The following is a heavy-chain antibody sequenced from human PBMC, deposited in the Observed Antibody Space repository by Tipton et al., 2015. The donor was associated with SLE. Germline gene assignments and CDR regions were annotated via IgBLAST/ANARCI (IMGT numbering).Heavy chain of an antibody. D-gene: IGHD4-17*01. J-gene: IGHJ4*02. CDR1: GFTRSYG. CDR3: VRDAYGDSTVLLDS. Sequence: SLRLSCAASGFTRSYGMNWVRQAPGKGLEWVSAITRTGGTTYYADSVRGRFTISRDNSQNTLYLQMSSLRAEDTAIYYCVRDAYGDSTVLLDSWGQGTLVTVSS. CDR2: ITRTGGTT. V-gene: IGHV3-23*01.